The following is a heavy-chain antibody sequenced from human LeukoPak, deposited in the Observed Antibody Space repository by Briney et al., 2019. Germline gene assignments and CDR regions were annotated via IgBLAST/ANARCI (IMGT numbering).Heavy chain of an antibody. CDR2: ISSSSSYI. J-gene: IGHJ4*02. Sequence: PGGSLRLSCAASGFTFSSYSMNWVRQAPGKGLEWASSISSSSSYIYYADSVKGRFTISRDNAKNSLYLQMNSLRAEDTAVYYCARGVWFREFFIPPYFDYWGQGTLVTVSS. D-gene: IGHD3-10*01. CDR3: ARGVWFREFFIPPYFDY. V-gene: IGHV3-21*01. CDR1: GFTFSSYS.